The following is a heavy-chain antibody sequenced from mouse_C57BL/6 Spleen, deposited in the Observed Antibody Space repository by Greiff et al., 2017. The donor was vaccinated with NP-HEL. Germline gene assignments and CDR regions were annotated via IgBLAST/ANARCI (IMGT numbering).Heavy chain of an antibody. D-gene: IGHD1-1*01. Sequence: QVQLQQSGPGLVAPSQCLSITCTVSGFSLTSYGVHWVRQPPGKGLEWLVVIWSDGSTTYNSALNSRLSISKDNSKGQVFVKMNSLQTDDTAMDYCARRGGNYYGSSLAYWGQGTLVTVSA. CDR2: IWSDGST. V-gene: IGHV2-6*03. J-gene: IGHJ3*01. CDR1: GFSLTSYG. CDR3: ARRGGNYYGSSLAY.